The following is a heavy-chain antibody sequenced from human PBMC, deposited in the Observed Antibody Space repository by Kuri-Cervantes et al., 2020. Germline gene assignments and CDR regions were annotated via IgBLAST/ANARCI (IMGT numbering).Heavy chain of an antibody. D-gene: IGHD4-23*01. CDR1: GGSISSRPYS. J-gene: IGHJ3*01. Sequence: GSLRLSCAVSGGSISSRPYSWGWIRQAPGKGLEWIGSFFYSGRTYYNPSLKSRVTISVDTSKNQFSLNLSSVTAADTAVYFCAREGLTTVAPSDGFDVWGQGTLVTVSS. CDR3: AREGLTTVAPSDGFDV. V-gene: IGHV4-39*02. CDR2: FFYSGRT.